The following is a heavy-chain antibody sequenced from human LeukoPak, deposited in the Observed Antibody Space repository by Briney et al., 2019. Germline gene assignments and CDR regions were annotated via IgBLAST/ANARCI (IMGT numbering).Heavy chain of an antibody. CDR1: GYTFTSYG. Sequence: GASVKVSCKASGYTFTSYGISWVRQAPGQGLEWMGWISAYNGNTNYAQKLQGRVTMTTDTSTSTAYMELRSLRSDDTAVYYCARDVEDIVVVPAVKGDAFDIWGQGTMVTVSS. V-gene: IGHV1-18*01. J-gene: IGHJ3*02. D-gene: IGHD2-2*01. CDR2: ISAYNGNT. CDR3: ARDVEDIVVVPAVKGDAFDI.